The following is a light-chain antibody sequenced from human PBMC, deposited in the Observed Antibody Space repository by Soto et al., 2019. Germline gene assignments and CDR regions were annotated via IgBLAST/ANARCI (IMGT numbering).Light chain of an antibody. V-gene: IGKV1-33*01. J-gene: IGKJ4*01. CDR2: DAS. Sequence: DIQLTQSRSSVSASVGDRVTITFQASQDISNYLNWHQQKPGKAPKALIHDASNLATGVPSRFSGSGSGTDFTFTINSLQPEDIGTYYCQQYENLPSFGGGTKVDIK. CDR3: QQYENLPS. CDR1: QDISNY.